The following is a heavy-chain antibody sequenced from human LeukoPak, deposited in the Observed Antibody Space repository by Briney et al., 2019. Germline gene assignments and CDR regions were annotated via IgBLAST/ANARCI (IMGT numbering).Heavy chain of an antibody. D-gene: IGHD3-22*01. V-gene: IGHV3-66*02. Sequence: GGSLRLSCAASGFTVSSNYMSWVRQAPGKGLEWVSVIYSGGSTYYADSVKGRFTISRDNSKNTLYLQMNSLRAEDTAVYYCAKDYYDSSGAGSLWGQGTLVTVSS. J-gene: IGHJ4*02. CDR1: GFTVSSNY. CDR3: AKDYYDSSGAGSL. CDR2: IYSGGST.